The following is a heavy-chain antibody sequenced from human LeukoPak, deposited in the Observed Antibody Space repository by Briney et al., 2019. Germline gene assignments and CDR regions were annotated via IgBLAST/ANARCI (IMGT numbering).Heavy chain of an antibody. CDR3: TLGSY. J-gene: IGHJ4*02. CDR2: INTNTGNP. Sequence: ASVKVSCKPSGYTFNKYAINWVRQAPGQGLEWMGWINTNTGNPSYARDFTGRFVFSLDTSVNSAFLQINNLKAEGTAFYYCTLGSYWGQGTLVTVSS. D-gene: IGHD3-10*01. CDR1: GYTFNKYA. V-gene: IGHV7-4-1*02.